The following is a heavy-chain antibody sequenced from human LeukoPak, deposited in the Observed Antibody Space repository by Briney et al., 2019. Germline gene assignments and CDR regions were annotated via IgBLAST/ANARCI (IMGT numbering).Heavy chain of an antibody. Sequence: SSETLSLTCSVSGGSISSHNHHWDWIRQPPGKGLEWIGSIHHSGVTYSNPSLRSRLTLSVDMSKNHFSPNLSSVTAADTAVYYCARRDNSFDSWGRGTLVTVSS. CDR2: IHHSGVT. J-gene: IGHJ4*02. CDR3: ARRDNSFDS. V-gene: IGHV4-39*02. CDR1: GGSISSHNHH. D-gene: IGHD5-24*01.